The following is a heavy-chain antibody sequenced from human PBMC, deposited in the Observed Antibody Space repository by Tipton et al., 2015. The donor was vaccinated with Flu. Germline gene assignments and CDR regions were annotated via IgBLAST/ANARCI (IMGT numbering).Heavy chain of an antibody. CDR3: ARAYDNGDYGRAHYFYYPMDV. Sequence: GEALGSSYYWAWIRQPPGRGLEWIGNIHTSAGTYHNLSLRSRVTISVDRSKNQFSLKLTSVTAADTAVYYCARAYDNGDYGRAHYFYYPMDVWGQGTTVTVSS. J-gene: IGHJ6*02. V-gene: IGHV4-38-2*02. CDR1: GEALGSSYY. D-gene: IGHD4-17*01. CDR2: IHTSAGT.